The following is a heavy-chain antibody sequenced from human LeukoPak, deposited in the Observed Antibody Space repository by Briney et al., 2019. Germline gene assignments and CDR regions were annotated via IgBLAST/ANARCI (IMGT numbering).Heavy chain of an antibody. V-gene: IGHV1-69*04. CDR2: IIPILGIA. D-gene: IGHD3-9*01. CDR1: GGTFSSYA. CDR3: ARDYDILTGNDAFDI. J-gene: IGHJ3*02. Sequence: SVKVSCKASGGTFSSYAISWVRQAPGQGLEWMGRIIPILGIANYAQKFQGRVTITADKSTSTAYMELGSLRSEDTAVYYCARDYDILTGNDAFDIWGQGTMVTVSS.